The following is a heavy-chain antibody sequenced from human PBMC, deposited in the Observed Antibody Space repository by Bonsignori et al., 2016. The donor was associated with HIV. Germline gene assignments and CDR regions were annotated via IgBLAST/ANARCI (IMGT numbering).Heavy chain of an antibody. Sequence: WVRQAPGQGLEWMGWISAYNGNTNYAQKLQGRVTMTTDTSTSTAYMELRSLRSDDTAVYYCARVGGGAQGGVEMATYWGQGTLVTVSS. D-gene: IGHD5-24*01. CDR3: ARVGGGAQGGVEMATY. J-gene: IGHJ4*02. V-gene: IGHV1-18*01. CDR2: ISAYNGNT.